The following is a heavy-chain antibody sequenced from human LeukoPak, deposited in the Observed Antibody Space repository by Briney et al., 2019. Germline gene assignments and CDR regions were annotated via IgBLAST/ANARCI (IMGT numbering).Heavy chain of an antibody. V-gene: IGHV3-21*01. Sequence: GGSLRLSCAASGFTFSSYSMNWARQAPGKGLEWVSSISSSSSYIYYADSVKGRFTISRDNAKNSLYLQMNSLRAEDTAVYYCARGRASRVLRYFDWPPVPFDYWGQGTLVTVSS. D-gene: IGHD3-9*01. CDR3: ARGRASRVLRYFDWPPVPFDY. CDR2: ISSSSSYI. J-gene: IGHJ4*02. CDR1: GFTFSSYS.